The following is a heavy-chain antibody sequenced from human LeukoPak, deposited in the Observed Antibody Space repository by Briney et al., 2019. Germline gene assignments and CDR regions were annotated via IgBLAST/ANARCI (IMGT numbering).Heavy chain of an antibody. CDR3: ARGGYSSGSHNWFDP. Sequence: SETLSLTCTVSAGSISSSSYYWGWIRQPPGKGLEWIGNVYYSGSTYYNPSLKSRVTISVDTSKNQFSLKLSSVTAADTAVYYCARGGYSSGSHNWFDPWGQGTLVTVSS. CDR1: AGSISSSSYY. J-gene: IGHJ5*02. V-gene: IGHV4-39*01. D-gene: IGHD6-19*01. CDR2: VYYSGST.